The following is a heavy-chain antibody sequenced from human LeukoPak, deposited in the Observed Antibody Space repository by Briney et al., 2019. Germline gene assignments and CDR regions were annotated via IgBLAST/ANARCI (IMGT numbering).Heavy chain of an antibody. D-gene: IGHD5-24*01. V-gene: IGHV4-39*02. CDR1: GGSISSSSSY. Sequence: SETLSPTCTVSGGSISSSSSYWGWIRQPPGKGLEWIGTMYYSGSTYYNPSLNSRVTISVDTSKNQFSLQLNSVTPEDTAVYYCAREWSRDGYNGAFFDYWGQGTLVTVSS. CDR2: MYYSGST. J-gene: IGHJ4*02. CDR3: AREWSRDGYNGAFFDY.